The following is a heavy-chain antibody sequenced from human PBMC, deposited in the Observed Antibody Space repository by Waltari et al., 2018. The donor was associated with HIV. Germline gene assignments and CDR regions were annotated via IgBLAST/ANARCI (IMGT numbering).Heavy chain of an antibody. Sequence: EVQLVESGGGWVEPGGARRLACAASGFPVSSNYTTWVRQAPGKGLEWVSVIYSGGSTYDADSVKGRFTISRDNSKNTLYLQMNSLRAEDTAVYYCASIAYCGGDCYPRGMDVWGQGTTVTVSS. J-gene: IGHJ6*02. D-gene: IGHD2-21*02. CDR3: ASIAYCGGDCYPRGMDV. CDR2: IYSGGST. V-gene: IGHV3-66*01. CDR1: GFPVSSNY.